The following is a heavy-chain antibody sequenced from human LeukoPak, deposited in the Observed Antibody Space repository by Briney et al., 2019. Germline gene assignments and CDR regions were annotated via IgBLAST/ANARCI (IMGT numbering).Heavy chain of an antibody. D-gene: IGHD2-15*01. V-gene: IGHV4-39*07. CDR3: ARLRTDTPSNWFDP. CDR2: IYYSGSS. J-gene: IGHJ5*02. CDR1: GGSISSSNYY. Sequence: SETLSLTCTVSGGSISSSNYYWGWIRQPPGKGLDWIGSIYYSGSSFYNPSLKSRVTISVDTSKNQFSLKLSSVTAADTAVYYCARLRTDTPSNWFDPWGQGTLVTVSS.